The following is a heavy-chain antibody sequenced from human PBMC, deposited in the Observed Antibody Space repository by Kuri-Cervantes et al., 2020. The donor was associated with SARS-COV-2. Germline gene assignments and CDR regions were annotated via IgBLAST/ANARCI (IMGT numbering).Heavy chain of an antibody. CDR2: ISYDGSNK. CDR3: TTLIDY. Sequence: LSLTCAASGFTFSSYAMHWVRQAPGKGLEWVAVISYDGSNKYYADSVKGRFTISRDNSKNTLYLQMNSLRAEDTAVYYCTTLIDYWGQGALVTV. J-gene: IGHJ4*02. CDR1: GFTFSSYA. V-gene: IGHV3-30-3*01.